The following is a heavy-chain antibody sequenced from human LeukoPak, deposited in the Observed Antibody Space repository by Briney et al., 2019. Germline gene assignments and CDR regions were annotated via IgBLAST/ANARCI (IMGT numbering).Heavy chain of an antibody. CDR3: AKDLSLGYYDSSGYYYDY. J-gene: IGHJ4*02. D-gene: IGHD3-22*01. Sequence: GGSLRLSCAASGFTFSSYAMSWVRQAPGKGLEWVSAISGSGGSTYYADSVKGRFTISRDNSKNTLYLQMNSLRAEDTAVYYCAKDLSLGYYDSSGYYYDYWGQGTLVTVSS. CDR2: ISGSGGST. V-gene: IGHV3-23*01. CDR1: GFTFSSYA.